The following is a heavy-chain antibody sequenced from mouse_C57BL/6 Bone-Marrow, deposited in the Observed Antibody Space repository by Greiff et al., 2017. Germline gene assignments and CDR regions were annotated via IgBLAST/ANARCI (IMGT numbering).Heavy chain of an antibody. Sequence: EVQVVESGGGLVKPGGSLKLSCAASGFTFSDYGMYWVRQAPEKGLEWVAYISSGSSTIYYADTVKGRFTISRDNAKNTLFLQMASLRSEDTAMYYGAKGTWDYWGQGTTLTVSS. CDR1: GFTFSDYG. D-gene: IGHD3-3*01. J-gene: IGHJ2*01. CDR3: AKGTWDY. V-gene: IGHV5-17*01. CDR2: ISSGSSTI.